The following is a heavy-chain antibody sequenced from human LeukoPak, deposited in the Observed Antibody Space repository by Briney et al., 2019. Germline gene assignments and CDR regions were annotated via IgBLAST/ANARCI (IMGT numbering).Heavy chain of an antibody. J-gene: IGHJ6*03. CDR3: ARYSMELDYYYYYYMDV. Sequence: PSETLSLTCTVSGGSISSYYWSWIRQPPGKGLEWIGYIYYSGSTNYNPSLKSRVTISVDTSKNQFSLKPSSVTAADTAVYYCARYSMELDYYYYYYMDVWGKGTTVTVSS. D-gene: IGHD4/OR15-4a*01. CDR2: IYYSGST. CDR1: GGSISSYY. V-gene: IGHV4-59*01.